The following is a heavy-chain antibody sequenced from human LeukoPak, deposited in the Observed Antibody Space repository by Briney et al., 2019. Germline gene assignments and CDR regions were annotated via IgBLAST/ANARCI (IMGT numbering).Heavy chain of an antibody. CDR2: IYSGGST. V-gene: IGHV3-53*01. D-gene: IGHD1-26*01. J-gene: IGHJ6*03. CDR3: ARDPYSGNYGAYYYYYMDV. CDR1: GFTVSSNY. Sequence: GGSLRLSCAASGFTVSSNYMSWVRQAPGKGLEWVSVIYSGGSTYYADSVKGRFTISRDNSKSTLYLQMDSLRVEDTAVYYCARDPYSGNYGAYYYYYMDVWGKGTTVTISS.